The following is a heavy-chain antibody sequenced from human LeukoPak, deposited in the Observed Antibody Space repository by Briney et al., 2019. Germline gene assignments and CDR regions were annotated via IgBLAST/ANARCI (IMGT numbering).Heavy chain of an antibody. J-gene: IGHJ6*03. V-gene: IGHV1-8*01. CDR1: GYTFTSYD. D-gene: IGHD3-10*01. Sequence: ASVKVSCKASGYTFTSYDINWVRQATGQGLEWMGWMNPNSGNTGYAQKFQGRVTMTRNTSISTAYMELSSLRSEDTAVYYCARGPTMVRGVIYYYYHYMDVWGKGTTVTISS. CDR2: MNPNSGNT. CDR3: ARGPTMVRGVIYYYYHYMDV.